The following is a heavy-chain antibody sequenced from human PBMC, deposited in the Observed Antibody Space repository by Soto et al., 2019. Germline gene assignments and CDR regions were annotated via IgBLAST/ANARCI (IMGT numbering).Heavy chain of an antibody. CDR2: IYYSGST. CDR1: GGSVGSGYYY. CDR3: AREGCSGGSCYSGYKLGIAY. V-gene: IGHV4-61*01. J-gene: IGHJ4*02. Sequence: SSETLSLTCTVSGGSVGSGYYYWSWIRQPPGKGLEWIGNIYYSGSTNYNPSLKSRVTKSADTSNNQFSLRLSSVTAADTAVYYCAREGCSGGSCYSGYKLGIAYWGQGTLVTVSS. D-gene: IGHD2-15*01.